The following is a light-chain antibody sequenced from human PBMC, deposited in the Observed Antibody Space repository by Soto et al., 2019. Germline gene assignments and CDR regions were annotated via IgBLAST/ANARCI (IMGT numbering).Light chain of an antibody. CDR3: QHYNSYSPMYT. J-gene: IGKJ2*01. V-gene: IGKV1-5*01. CDR1: RSISGW. Sequence: IQMTQSPSTLSASVGERATITCRASRSISGWLAWYQQKPGKAPELLIYDASALKSGVPSRFSGSGSGTEFTLTISSLQPDDFATYYCQHYNSYSPMYTFGQGTKLEIK. CDR2: DAS.